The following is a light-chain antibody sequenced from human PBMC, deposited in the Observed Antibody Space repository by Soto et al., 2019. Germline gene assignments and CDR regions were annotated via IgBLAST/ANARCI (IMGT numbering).Light chain of an antibody. V-gene: IGKV1-5*03. Sequence: DIQMTQSPSTLSASVGDRVTITCRASQSISSWLAWYQQKPGKAPKLLIYKASSLESGVPSRFSGSGSGTEFILTISSLQPDDFATYYCQQYNNYSYTFGQGTKLEIK. CDR3: QQYNNYSYT. CDR1: QSISSW. J-gene: IGKJ2*01. CDR2: KAS.